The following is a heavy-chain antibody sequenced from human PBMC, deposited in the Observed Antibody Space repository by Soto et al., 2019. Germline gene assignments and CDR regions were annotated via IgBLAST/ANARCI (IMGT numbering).Heavy chain of an antibody. Sequence: GGSLRLSCAASGFTFSSYSMNWVRQAPGKGLEWVSSISSSSSYIYYADSVKGRFTISRDNAKNSLYLQMNSLRAEDTAVYYCARDRPRYYDSSGQYYFDYWGQGTLVTVSS. CDR3: ARDRPRYYDSSGQYYFDY. V-gene: IGHV3-21*01. J-gene: IGHJ4*02. CDR2: ISSSSSYI. D-gene: IGHD3-22*01. CDR1: GFTFSSYS.